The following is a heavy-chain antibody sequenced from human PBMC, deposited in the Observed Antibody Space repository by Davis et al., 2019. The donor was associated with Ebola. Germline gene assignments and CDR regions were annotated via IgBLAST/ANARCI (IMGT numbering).Heavy chain of an antibody. D-gene: IGHD5-24*01. V-gene: IGHV4-31*03. Sequence: MPSETLSLTCTVSGGSISSGGYYWSWIRQHPGRGLEWIGYISYSVNTYYNPSLKSRVIISMDTSKNQFSLELSSVTAADTAVYYCARSPMAISSGMDVWGQGTTVTVS. CDR3: ARSPMAISSGMDV. J-gene: IGHJ6*02. CDR1: GGSISSGGYY. CDR2: ISYSVNT.